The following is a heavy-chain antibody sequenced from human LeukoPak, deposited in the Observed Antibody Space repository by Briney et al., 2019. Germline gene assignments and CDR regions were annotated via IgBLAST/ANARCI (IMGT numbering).Heavy chain of an antibody. V-gene: IGHV1-8*03. CDR2: MNPNSGNT. Sequence: VASVKVSCKASGYTFTSYDINWVRQATGQGLEWMGWMNPNSGNTGYAQKFQGRVTITRNTSISTAYMELSSLRSEDTAVYYCARVLHGDYGMDVWGQGTTVTVSS. CDR3: ARVLHGDYGMDV. CDR1: GYTFTSYD. J-gene: IGHJ6*02. D-gene: IGHD4-17*01.